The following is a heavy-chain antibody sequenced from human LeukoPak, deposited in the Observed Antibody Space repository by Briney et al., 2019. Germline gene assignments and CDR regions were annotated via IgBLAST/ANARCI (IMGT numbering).Heavy chain of an antibody. CDR3: ARDLRRDGSFDF. V-gene: IGHV3-66*01. CDR2: IYSGGST. J-gene: IGHJ4*02. CDR1: GFTVSSNY. Sequence: GGSLRLSCAASGFTVSSNYMSWVRQAPGKGLEWVSVIYSGGSTYYADSVKGRFTISRDNSKNTLYLQMNSLRAEDTAVYYCARDLRRDGSFDFWGQGTLVTVSS. D-gene: IGHD5-24*01.